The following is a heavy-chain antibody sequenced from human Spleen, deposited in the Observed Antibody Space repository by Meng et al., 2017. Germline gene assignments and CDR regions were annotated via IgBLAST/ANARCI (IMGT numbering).Heavy chain of an antibody. Sequence: QGQLQESGPGRVKPSGTLSLTCAVSGGSIISSNWWSWVRQPPGKGLEWIGEVFHTGSTNYNPSLKSRVTISVDKSKNHFSLKLTSVTAADTAVYYCARDSSSTSNYYFDYWGQGTLVTVSS. D-gene: IGHD2-2*01. CDR2: VFHTGST. CDR1: GGSIISSNW. V-gene: IGHV4-4*02. CDR3: ARDSSSTSNYYFDY. J-gene: IGHJ4*02.